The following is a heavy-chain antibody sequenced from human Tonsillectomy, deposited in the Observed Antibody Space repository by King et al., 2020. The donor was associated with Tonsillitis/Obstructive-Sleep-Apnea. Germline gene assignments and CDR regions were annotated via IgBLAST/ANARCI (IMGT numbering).Heavy chain of an antibody. D-gene: IGHD3-10*01. V-gene: IGHV3-30*04. CDR3: AREGGSGRYYFDY. J-gene: IGHJ4*02. CDR1: GFTFSSYA. CDR2: ISYDGSNK. Sequence: HVQLVESGGGVVQPGRSLRLSCAASGFTFSSYAMHGVRQAPGKGLEWVAVISYDGSNKYYADSVKGRFTISRDNSKNTLYLQMNSLRAEDTAVYYCAREGGSGRYYFDYWGQGTLVTVSS.